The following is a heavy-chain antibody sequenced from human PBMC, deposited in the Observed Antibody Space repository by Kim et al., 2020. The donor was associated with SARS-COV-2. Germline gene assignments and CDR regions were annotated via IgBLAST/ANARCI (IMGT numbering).Heavy chain of an antibody. CDR1: GITFSIYA. J-gene: IGHJ4*02. V-gene: IGHV3-23*01. CDR3: AKGYHSGSYFSSDY. Sequence: GGSLRLSCAASGITFSIYAMSWVRQAPGKGLEWVSAISGGGGTTYYADSVKGRFTISRDNSKNTVYLQMNSLRAEDTAVYYCAKGYHSGSYFSSDYWGQGTLVTVSS. D-gene: IGHD1-26*01. CDR2: ISGGGGTT.